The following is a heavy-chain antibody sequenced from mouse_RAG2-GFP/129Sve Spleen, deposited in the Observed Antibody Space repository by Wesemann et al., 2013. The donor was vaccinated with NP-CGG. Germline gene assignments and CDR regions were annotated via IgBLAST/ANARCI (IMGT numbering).Heavy chain of an antibody. D-gene: IGHD4-1*01. CDR2: ISSGSSTI. CDR3: ARRTGDY. Sequence: GGLVQPGGSRKLSCAASGFTFSSFGMHWVRQAPEKGLEWVAYISSGSSTIYYADTVKGRFTISRDNPKNTLFLQMTSLRSEDTAMYYCARRTGDYWGQGTTLTVSS. J-gene: IGHJ2*01. V-gene: IGHV5-17*02. CDR1: GFTFSSFG.